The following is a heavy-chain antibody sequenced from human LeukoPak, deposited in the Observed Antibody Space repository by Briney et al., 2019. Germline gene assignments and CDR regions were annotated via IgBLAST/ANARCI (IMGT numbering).Heavy chain of an antibody. J-gene: IGHJ3*02. Sequence: SETLSLTXTVSGDSINGFYWNWIRQPPGKGLEWIGYIYYSGNTNYSPSLKSRVTMSVDTSTNQFSLKLSSVTAADTAVYYCASSKTPWIQLWFFDIWGQGTMVTVSS. D-gene: IGHD5-18*01. V-gene: IGHV4-59*01. CDR1: GDSINGFY. CDR3: ASSKTPWIQLWFFDI. CDR2: IYYSGNT.